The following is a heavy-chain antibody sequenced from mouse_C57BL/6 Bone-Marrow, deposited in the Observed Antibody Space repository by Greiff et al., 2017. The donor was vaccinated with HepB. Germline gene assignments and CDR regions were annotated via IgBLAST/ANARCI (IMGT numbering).Heavy chain of an antibody. Sequence: QVQLQQSGPELVKPGASVKLSCKASGYTFTSYDINWVKQRPGQGLEWIGWFYPRDGSTKYNEKFKGKATLTVDTSSSTAYMELHSLTSEDSAVYFCARGDGSSPGRAYWGQGTLVTVSA. CDR2: FYPRDGST. CDR3: ARGDGSSPGRAY. V-gene: IGHV1-85*01. CDR1: GYTFTSYD. D-gene: IGHD1-1*01. J-gene: IGHJ3*01.